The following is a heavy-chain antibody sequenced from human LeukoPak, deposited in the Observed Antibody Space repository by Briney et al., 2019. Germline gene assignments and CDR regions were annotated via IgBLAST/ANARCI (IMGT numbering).Heavy chain of an antibody. V-gene: IGHV3-23*01. D-gene: IGHD2-8*01. CDR2: ISDTGATT. CDR3: AKDTSIGRYCTNGVCSPFDY. CDR1: GFTFSSYA. Sequence: PGGSLRLSCAGSGFTFSSYAMSWVRQAPGKWLEWVSAISDTGATTYDADSVKGRFTISRDNSRSTLYLQMNSLRAEDTALSYCAKDTSIGRYCTNGVCSPFDYWGQGTLVTVSS. J-gene: IGHJ4*02.